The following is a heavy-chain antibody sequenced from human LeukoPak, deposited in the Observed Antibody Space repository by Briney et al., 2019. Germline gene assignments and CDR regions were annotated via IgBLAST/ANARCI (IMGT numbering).Heavy chain of an antibody. CDR2: ISSSGSTI. J-gene: IGHJ6*04. CDR1: GFSFSSYG. Sequence: GGSLRLSCEASGFSFSSYGMNWVRQAPGKGLEWVSYISSSGSTIYYADSVKGRFTISRDNAKNSLYLQMNSLRAEDTAVYYCAELGITMIGGVWGKGTTVTISS. D-gene: IGHD3-10*02. CDR3: AELGITMIGGV. V-gene: IGHV3-48*04.